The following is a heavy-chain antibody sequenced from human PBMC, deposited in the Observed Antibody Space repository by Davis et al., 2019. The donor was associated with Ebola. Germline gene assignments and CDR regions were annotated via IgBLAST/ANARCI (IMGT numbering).Heavy chain of an antibody. CDR3: ARVGIAVALSTDY. J-gene: IGHJ4*02. V-gene: IGHV3-11*06. D-gene: IGHD6-19*01. Sequence: GRFTISRDNAKNSLYLQMNSLRDEDTAVYYCARVGIAVALSTDYWGQGTLVTVSS.